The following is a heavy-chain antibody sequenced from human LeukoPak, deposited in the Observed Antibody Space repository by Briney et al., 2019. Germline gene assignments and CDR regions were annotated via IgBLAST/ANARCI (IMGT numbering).Heavy chain of an antibody. Sequence: ASVKVSCKASGYTFTSYGISWVRQAPGQGLEWMGWISAYNGNTNYAQKLQGRVTMTTDTSTSTAYMELRSLRSDDTAVYYCARGRGTVIRGLIHYYYGMDVWGKGTTVTVSS. CDR1: GYTFTSYG. V-gene: IGHV1-18*01. J-gene: IGHJ6*04. CDR2: ISAYNGNT. D-gene: IGHD3-10*01. CDR3: ARGRGTVIRGLIHYYYGMDV.